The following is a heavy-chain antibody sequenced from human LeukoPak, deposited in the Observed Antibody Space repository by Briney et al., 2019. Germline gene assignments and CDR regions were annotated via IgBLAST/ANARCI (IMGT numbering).Heavy chain of an antibody. CDR1: GDSVSSSNYY. CDR3: ARGRTGVGITMVRGVIITRTLFDY. J-gene: IGHJ4*02. D-gene: IGHD3-10*01. V-gene: IGHV4-39*01. CDR2: IYYSGST. Sequence: SETLSLTCTVSGDSVSSSNYYWAWIRQPPGKGLEWIGNIYYSGSTYYNPSLKSRLTISVDTSKNQFSLKLSSVTAADTAVYYCARGRTGVGITMVRGVIITRTLFDYWGQGTLVTVSS.